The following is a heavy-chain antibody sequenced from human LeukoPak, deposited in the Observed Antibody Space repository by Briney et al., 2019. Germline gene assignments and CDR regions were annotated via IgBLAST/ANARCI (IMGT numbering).Heavy chain of an antibody. CDR2: INPNSGGT. V-gene: IGHV1-2*02. CDR1: GYTFTGYY. J-gene: IGHJ6*03. D-gene: IGHD6-6*01. Sequence: ASVKVSCKASGYTFTGYYMHWVRQPPGQGLEWMGWINPNSGGTNYAQKFQGRVTMTRDTSISTAYMELSRLRSDDTAVYYCASTLDGTSSYYYYYYMDVWGKGTTVTVSS. CDR3: ASTLDGTSSYYYYYYMDV.